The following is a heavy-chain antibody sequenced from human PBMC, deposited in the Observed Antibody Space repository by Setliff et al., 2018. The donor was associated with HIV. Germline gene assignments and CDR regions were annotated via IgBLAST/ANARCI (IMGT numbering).Heavy chain of an antibody. V-gene: IGHV4-34*01. CDR2: IYHSGST. CDR3: ARERAIYIPHFDY. D-gene: IGHD2-2*02. CDR1: GGSFSDYY. J-gene: IGHJ4*02. Sequence: SETLSLTCAVYGGSFSDYYWSWIRQPPGKGLEWIGEIYHSGSTIYNPSLKSRVTISVDTSKNQFSLKLSSVTAADTAVYYCARERAIYIPHFDYWGQGTLVTVSS.